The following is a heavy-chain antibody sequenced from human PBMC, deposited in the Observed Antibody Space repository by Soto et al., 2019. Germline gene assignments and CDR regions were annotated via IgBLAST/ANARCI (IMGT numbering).Heavy chain of an antibody. CDR1: GGSMSSSNW. J-gene: IGHJ4*02. CDR3: ARERGYSGYDTNYFDY. D-gene: IGHD5-12*01. V-gene: IGHV4-4*02. Sequence: SETLSLTCAVSGGSMSSSNWWSWVRQPPGKGLEWIGEIYHSGSTNYNPSLKSRVTISVDKSKNQFSLKLSSVTAADTAVYYCARERGYSGYDTNYFDYWGQGTLVTVSS. CDR2: IYHSGST.